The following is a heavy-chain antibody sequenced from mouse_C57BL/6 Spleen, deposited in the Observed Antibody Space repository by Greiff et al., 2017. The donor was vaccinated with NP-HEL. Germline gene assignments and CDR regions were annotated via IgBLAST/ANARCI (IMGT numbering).Heavy chain of an antibody. CDR1: GYAFSSSW. D-gene: IGHD4-1*01. CDR3: AREAGTEYFDV. V-gene: IGHV1-82*01. CDR2: IYPGDGDT. Sequence: VQLQQSGPELVKPGASVKISCKASGYAFSSSWMNWVKQRPGKGLEWIGRIYPGDGDTNYNGKSKGKATLTADKSSSTAYMQLSSLTSEDSAVYFCAREAGTEYFDVWGTGTTVTVSS. J-gene: IGHJ1*03.